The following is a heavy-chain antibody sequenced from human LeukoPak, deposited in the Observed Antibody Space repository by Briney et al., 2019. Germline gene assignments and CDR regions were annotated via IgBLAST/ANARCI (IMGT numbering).Heavy chain of an antibody. CDR1: GLTVSNHW. V-gene: IGHV3-7*03. CDR2: IREERGQE. CDR3: ASLDTAKQPLANH. D-gene: IGHD5-18*01. Sequence: GGSLRLSCVASGLTVSNHWMGWVRQAPGKGLEWVANIREERGQEYYVDSAKGRFTISKNSAKNSLYLQMNTLRVEDTAMYYCASLDTAKQPLANHWGQGTLVTVSS. J-gene: IGHJ5*02.